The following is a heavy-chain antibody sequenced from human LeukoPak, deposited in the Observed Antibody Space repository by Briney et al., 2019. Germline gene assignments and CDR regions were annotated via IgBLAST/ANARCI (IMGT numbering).Heavy chain of an antibody. CDR1: GFNFNNYD. D-gene: IGHD7-27*01. Sequence: QPGGSLRLSCAASGFNFNNYDMHWVRQAPGKGLEWVAVISVDGEKSYYADSVKGRFTISRDNSKSTLFLQMNSLRAEDTAVYYCAKGLGKDSQDAFDIWGQGTMVTVSS. V-gene: IGHV3-30*18. CDR2: ISVDGEKS. J-gene: IGHJ3*02. CDR3: AKGLGKDSQDAFDI.